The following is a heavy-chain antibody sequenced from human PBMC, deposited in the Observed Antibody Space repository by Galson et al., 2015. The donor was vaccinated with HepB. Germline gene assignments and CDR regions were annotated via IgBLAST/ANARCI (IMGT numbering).Heavy chain of an antibody. V-gene: IGHV3-66*01. CDR3: ARDKLASVAGTSGWFDP. Sequence: SLRLSCAASGFTVSSNYMSWVRQAPGKGLEWVSVIYSGGSTYYADSVKGRFTISRDNSKNTLYLQMNSLRAEDTAVYYCARDKLASVAGTSGWFDPWGQGTLVTVSS. CDR1: GFTVSSNY. D-gene: IGHD6-19*01. J-gene: IGHJ5*02. CDR2: IYSGGST.